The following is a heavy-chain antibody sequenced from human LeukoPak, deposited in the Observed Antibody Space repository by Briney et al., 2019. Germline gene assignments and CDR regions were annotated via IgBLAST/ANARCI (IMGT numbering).Heavy chain of an antibody. J-gene: IGHJ4*02. Sequence: PSETLSLTCTVSGYSISSGYYWGWIRQPPGKGLEWIGSIYHSGSTYYNPSLKSRVTISVDTSKNQFSLKLSSVTAADTAVYYCARVGGDFWSGYYIDYWGQGTLVTVSS. CDR1: GYSISSGYY. CDR2: IYHSGST. V-gene: IGHV4-38-2*02. CDR3: ARVGGDFWSGYYIDY. D-gene: IGHD3-3*01.